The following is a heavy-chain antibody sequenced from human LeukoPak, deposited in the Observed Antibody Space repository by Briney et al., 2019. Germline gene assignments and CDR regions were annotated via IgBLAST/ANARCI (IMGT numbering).Heavy chain of an antibody. CDR2: IKQDGSEK. Sequence: PGGSLRLSCAASGFTFSSYWMNWVRQAPGKGLEWVANIKQDGSEKYYVDSVKGRFAMSRDNAKNSLYLQMNSLRAEDTAVYYCASGRSGDDLYYWGQGTLVTVSS. J-gene: IGHJ4*02. CDR3: ASGRSGDDLYY. D-gene: IGHD5-12*01. V-gene: IGHV3-7*03. CDR1: GFTFSSYW.